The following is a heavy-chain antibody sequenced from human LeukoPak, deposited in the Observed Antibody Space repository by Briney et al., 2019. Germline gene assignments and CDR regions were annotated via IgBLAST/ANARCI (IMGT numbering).Heavy chain of an antibody. CDR3: AKDRGEQWLVTSFDY. CDR2: MSYDGSNK. CDR1: GFTFSSYG. D-gene: IGHD6-19*01. Sequence: VRCLRLSCAASGFTFSSYGMHWVRQAPGKGLECVAVMSYDGSNKYYVDSVKGRFTISRDNSKNTLYLQMNSLRPEDTAVYYCAKDRGEQWLVTSFDYWGQGTLVTVP. V-gene: IGHV3-30*18. J-gene: IGHJ4*02.